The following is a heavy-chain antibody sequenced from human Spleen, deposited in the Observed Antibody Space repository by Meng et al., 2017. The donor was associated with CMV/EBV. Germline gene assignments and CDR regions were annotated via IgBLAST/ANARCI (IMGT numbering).Heavy chain of an antibody. V-gene: IGHV4-31*03. CDR3: ARRDPAYYFDY. CDR2: IAYSGST. J-gene: IGHJ4*02. CDR1: GGSISSGRYS. Sequence: CTGSGGSISSGRYSWNWIRQHPGKGLEWIGYIAYSGSTYYNPSLKSRVTISVDTFKNQFSLKLSSLTAADTAVYYCARRDPAYYFDYWGQGTLVTVSS.